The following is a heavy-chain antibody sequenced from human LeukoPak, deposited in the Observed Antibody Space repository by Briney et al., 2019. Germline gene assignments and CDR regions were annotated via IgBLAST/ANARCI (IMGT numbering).Heavy chain of an antibody. J-gene: IGHJ4*02. Sequence: ASVKVSCKASGYTFTSYYMHWVRQAPGQGLEWMGIINPIGGSTSYAQKFQGRVTMTRDTSTSTVYMELSSLRSEDTAVYYCAREGYDFWSGYYIGYWGQGTLVTVSS. D-gene: IGHD3-3*01. CDR2: INPIGGST. CDR1: GYTFTSYY. V-gene: IGHV1-46*01. CDR3: AREGYDFWSGYYIGY.